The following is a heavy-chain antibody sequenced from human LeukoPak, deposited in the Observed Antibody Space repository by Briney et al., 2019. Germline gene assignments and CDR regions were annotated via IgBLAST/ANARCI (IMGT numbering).Heavy chain of an antibody. V-gene: IGHV4-61*01. D-gene: IGHD2-2*01. J-gene: IGHJ4*02. CDR2: IYYSGST. CDR1: GRSVSSGSYY. Sequence: SDCLSLTCTVSGRSVSSGSYYSSWIRQPPGKGLEWIGYIYYSGSTNSNPSLKRRVTISVDTSKNQFSLKLSSVTAADTAVYYCARVVVVPAEPYYFDYWGQGTLVTVSS. CDR3: ARVVVVPAEPYYFDY.